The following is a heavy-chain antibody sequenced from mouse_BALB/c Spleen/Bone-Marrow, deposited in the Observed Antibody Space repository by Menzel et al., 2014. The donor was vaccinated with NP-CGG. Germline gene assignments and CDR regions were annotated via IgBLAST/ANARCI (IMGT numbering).Heavy chain of an antibody. Sequence: EVHLVESGGGLVQPGGSLKLSCAASGFTFSSYTMSWVRQTPEKRLEWVAYISNGGGSTYYPDTVKGRFTISRDNAKNTLYLQMSSLKSEDTAMYYCARRYDYGYGPFAYWDQGTLVTVSA. J-gene: IGHJ3*01. CDR3: ARRYDYGYGPFAY. D-gene: IGHD1-2*01. V-gene: IGHV5-12-2*01. CDR2: ISNGGGST. CDR1: GFTFSSYT.